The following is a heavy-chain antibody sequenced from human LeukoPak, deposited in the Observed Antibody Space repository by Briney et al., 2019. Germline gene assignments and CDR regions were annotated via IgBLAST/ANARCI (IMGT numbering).Heavy chain of an antibody. V-gene: IGHV2-26*01. CDR1: GFSLSNARMG. J-gene: IGHJ5*02. Sequence: SGPVLVKPTETLTLTCTVSGFSLSNARMGVSWIRQPPGKALEWLAHIFSNDEKSYSTSLKSRLTISKDTSKSQVVLTMTNMDPADTATYYCARIDYDSSGYYFPFDPWGQGTLVTVSS. D-gene: IGHD3-22*01. CDR3: ARIDYDSSGYYFPFDP. CDR2: IFSNDEK.